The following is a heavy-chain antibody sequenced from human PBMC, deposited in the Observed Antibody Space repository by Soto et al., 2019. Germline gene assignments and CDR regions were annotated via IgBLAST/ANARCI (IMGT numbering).Heavy chain of an antibody. CDR1: GGTFSSYA. V-gene: IGHV1-69*01. CDR2: IIPIFGTA. Sequence: QVQLVQSGAEVKKPGSSVKVSCKASGGTFSSYAISWVRQAPGQGLEWMGGIIPIFGTANYAQKFQGRVTITADESTSTAYMELRSLICEDTAVYYCASQGYYYDSSRGFDLWGRGTLVTVSS. J-gene: IGHJ5*02. CDR3: ASQGYYYDSSRGFDL. D-gene: IGHD3-22*01.